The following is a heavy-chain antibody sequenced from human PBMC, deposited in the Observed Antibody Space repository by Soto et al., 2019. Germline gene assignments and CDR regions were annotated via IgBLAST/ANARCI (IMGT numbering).Heavy chain of an antibody. Sequence: PSETLSLTCIFSGGSIRSGGYFLSWIRQYPGKGLEWIGHISDSGSTYYNTSLKSRITISVDTSKNQFSLKLSSVTAADTAVYYCARVGDSSGYYYPFDYWGQGTLVTVSS. CDR1: GGSIRSGGYF. CDR2: ISDSGST. D-gene: IGHD3-22*01. CDR3: ARVGDSSGYYYPFDY. J-gene: IGHJ4*02. V-gene: IGHV4-31*03.